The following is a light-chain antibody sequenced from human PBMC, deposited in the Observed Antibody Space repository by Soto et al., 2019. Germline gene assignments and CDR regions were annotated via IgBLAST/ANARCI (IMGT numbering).Light chain of an antibody. CDR2: EVS. CDR3: SSYTSSSTWV. V-gene: IGLV2-14*01. J-gene: IGLJ3*02. Sequence: QSALTQPASVSGSPGQSITISCTGTRRDVGGYNYVSWYQQYPGKSPKLLIYEVSNRPSGVSNRFSGSKSGNTASLTISGLQAEDEADYYCSSYTSSSTWVFGGGTKLTVL. CDR1: RRDVGGYNY.